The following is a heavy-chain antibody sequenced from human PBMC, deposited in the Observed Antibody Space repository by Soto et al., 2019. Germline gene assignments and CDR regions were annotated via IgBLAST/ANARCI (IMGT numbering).Heavy chain of an antibody. CDR1: GFTFSDYT. CDR3: TRDGRYSGYPPPAF. CDR2: IRSKPYGGTT. D-gene: IGHD5-12*01. Sequence: GGSLRLSCTTSGFTFSDYTMSWFRQAPGKGLEWVGFIRSKPYGGTTEHAASVKGRFAISRDDSKSIANLQMNNLKAEDTAVYYCTRDGRYSGYPPPAFWGPGTLVTVSS. J-gene: IGHJ4*02. V-gene: IGHV3-49*03.